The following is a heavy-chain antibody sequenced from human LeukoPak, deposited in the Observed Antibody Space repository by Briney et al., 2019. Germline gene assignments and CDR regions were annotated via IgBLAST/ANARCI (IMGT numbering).Heavy chain of an antibody. CDR1: GYSFTSYW. D-gene: IGHD4-17*01. CDR2: IYPGDSDT. CDR3: ARKSEDYGDYVWGPTFDYGMDV. V-gene: IGHV5-51*01. J-gene: IGHJ6*02. Sequence: GESLQISCKGSGYSFTSYWIGWVRQMPGKGLEWMGVIYPGDSDTRYSPSFQGQVTISADKSISTAYLQWSSLKASDTAMYYCARKSEDYGDYVWGPTFDYGMDVWGQGTTVTVSS.